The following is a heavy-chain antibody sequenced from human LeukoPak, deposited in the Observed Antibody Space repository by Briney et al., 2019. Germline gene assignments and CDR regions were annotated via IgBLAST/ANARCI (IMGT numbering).Heavy chain of an antibody. V-gene: IGHV4-34*01. CDR2: INHSGST. J-gene: IGHJ6*03. D-gene: IGHD3-10*01. CDR3: ARSLYYGSGSYGPWNYYYYYYMDV. CDR1: GGSFSGYY. Sequence: SETLSLTCAVYGGSFSGYYWSWIRQPPGKGLEWIGGINHSGSTNYNPSLKSRVTISVDTCKNQFSLKLSSVTAADPAVYYCARSLYYGSGSYGPWNYYYYYYMDVWGKGTTVTVSS.